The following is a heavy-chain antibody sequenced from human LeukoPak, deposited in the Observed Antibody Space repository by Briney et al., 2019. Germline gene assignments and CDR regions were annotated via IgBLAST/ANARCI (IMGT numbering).Heavy chain of an antibody. CDR1: GGSISSYY. D-gene: IGHD3-10*01. Sequence: SETLSLTCTVSGGSISSYYWSWIRQPPGKGLEWIGYIYYSGSTSYNPSLKSRVTISVDTSKNQFSLKLSSVTAADTAVYYCARNYYGSGSYPPYYYYYYMDVWGKGTTVTVSS. CDR3: ARNYYGSGSYPPYYYYYYMDV. J-gene: IGHJ6*03. V-gene: IGHV4-59*01. CDR2: IYYSGST.